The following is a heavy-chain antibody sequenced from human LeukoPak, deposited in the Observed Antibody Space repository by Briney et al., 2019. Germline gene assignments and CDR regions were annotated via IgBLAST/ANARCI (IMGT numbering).Heavy chain of an antibody. Sequence: PGRSLRLSCAASGFTFSSYGMHWVRQAPGKGLEWVAVIWYDGSNKYYGDSVKGRFTISRDNSKKTLYLQMNSLRDEDTAVYYCAKRPSDYGDYVTYFDYWGQGTLVTVSS. CDR2: IWYDGSNK. D-gene: IGHD4-17*01. CDR1: GFTFSSYG. CDR3: AKRPSDYGDYVTYFDY. J-gene: IGHJ4*02. V-gene: IGHV3-33*06.